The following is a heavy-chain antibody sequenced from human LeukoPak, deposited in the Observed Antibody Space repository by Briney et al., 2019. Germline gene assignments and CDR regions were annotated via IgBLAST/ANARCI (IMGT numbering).Heavy chain of an antibody. CDR1: GFTFSSYA. J-gene: IGHJ4*02. D-gene: IGHD3-22*01. CDR2: ISGSGGST. Sequence: LTGGSLRLSCAASGFTFSSYATIWARQATGKGLEWVSAISGSGGSTYYADSVKGRFTISRDNSKNTLYLQMNSLRAEDTAVYYCAKGAADYYDSSGYYGIDYWGQGTLVTVSS. CDR3: AKGAADYYDSSGYYGIDY. V-gene: IGHV3-23*01.